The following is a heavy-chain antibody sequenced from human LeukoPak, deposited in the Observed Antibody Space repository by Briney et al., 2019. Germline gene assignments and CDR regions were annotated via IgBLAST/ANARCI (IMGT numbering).Heavy chain of an antibody. Sequence: EASAKVSCKASGYTFTSYYIHWVRQAPGQGLEWMGIINPSDGSTSYAQKFQGRLTMTRDMSTSTVYMELSSLRSEDTAVYYCARDWGYCSGGSCYRGAFDIWGQGTMVTVSS. D-gene: IGHD2-15*01. CDR2: INPSDGST. CDR3: ARDWGYCSGGSCYRGAFDI. J-gene: IGHJ3*02. CDR1: GYTFTSYY. V-gene: IGHV1-46*01.